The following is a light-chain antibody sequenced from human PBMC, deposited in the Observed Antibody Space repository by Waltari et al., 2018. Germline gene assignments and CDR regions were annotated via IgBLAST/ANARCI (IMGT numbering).Light chain of an antibody. CDR2: DAS. V-gene: IGKV1-33*01. CDR3: QHYHILPYT. Sequence: DIQMTQSPSSLYAAVGDRVTITCQATQDITTSLSWFQEKPGEPPQLLISDASTFQPGFPSRFTGTGSGTAFSFTITGLQPEDSATHYCQHYHILPYTFGRGTKLQIK. J-gene: IGKJ2*01. CDR1: QDITTS.